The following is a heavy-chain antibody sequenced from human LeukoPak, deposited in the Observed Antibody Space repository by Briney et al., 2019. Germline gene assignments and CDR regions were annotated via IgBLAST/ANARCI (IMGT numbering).Heavy chain of an antibody. CDR1: GGTFSSYA. CDR2: IIPIFGIA. J-gene: IGHJ5*02. Sequence: GASVKVSCKASGGTFSSYAISWVRQAPGQGLEWMGGIIPIFGIANYAQKFQGRVTITADKSTSTAYMELSSLRSEDTAVYYCARDTYSGSYYRRSKNWFDPWGQGTLVTVSS. D-gene: IGHD1-26*01. CDR3: ARDTYSGSYYRRSKNWFDP. V-gene: IGHV1-69*10.